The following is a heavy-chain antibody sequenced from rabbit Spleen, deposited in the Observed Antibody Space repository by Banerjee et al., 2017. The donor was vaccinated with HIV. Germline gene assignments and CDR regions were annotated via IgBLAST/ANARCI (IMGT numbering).Heavy chain of an antibody. V-gene: IGHV1S40*01. CDR3: ARDTGSSFSSYGMDL. J-gene: IGHJ6*01. CDR2: IYAGSSAST. CDR1: GFSLNSGYD. Sequence: QSLEESGGGLVKPGASLTLTCKASGFSLNSGYDMCWVRQAPGKGLEWIACIYAGSSASTYSASWAKGRFTCSKTSSTTVTLQMTSLTVADTATYFCARDTGSSFSSYGMDLWGQGTLVTVS. D-gene: IGHD8-1*01.